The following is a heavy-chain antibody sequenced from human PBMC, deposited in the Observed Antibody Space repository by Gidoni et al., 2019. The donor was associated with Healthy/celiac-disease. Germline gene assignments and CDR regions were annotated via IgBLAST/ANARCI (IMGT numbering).Heavy chain of an antibody. D-gene: IGHD3-3*01. J-gene: IGHJ4*02. CDR2: ISWNSGSI. Sequence: EVQLVESGGGLVQPGRSLRLSCAASGFTFDDYAMHWVRQAPGKGLEWVSGISWNSGSIGYADSVKGRFTISRDNAKNSLYLQMNSLRAEDTALYYCAKAPYDFYYFDYWGQGTLVTVSS. CDR3: AKAPYDFYYFDY. V-gene: IGHV3-9*01. CDR1: GFTFDDYA.